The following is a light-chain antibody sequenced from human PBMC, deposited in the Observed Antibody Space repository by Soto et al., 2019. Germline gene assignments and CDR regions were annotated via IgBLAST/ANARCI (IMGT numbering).Light chain of an antibody. CDR2: LGS. CDR1: QSLLQSNGNNY. J-gene: IGKJ2*01. Sequence: DIVMTQSPLSLPVTPGEPASISCRSSQSLLQSNGNNYLDWYLQKPGQSPQLVIYLGSNRASGVPDRFSGSGSGRDFTLKISRVEAQDVGVYYCMQALQTLLMYTFGQGTKLEIK. V-gene: IGKV2-28*01. CDR3: MQALQTLLMYT.